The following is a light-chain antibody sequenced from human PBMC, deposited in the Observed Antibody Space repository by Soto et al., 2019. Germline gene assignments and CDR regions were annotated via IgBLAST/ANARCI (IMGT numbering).Light chain of an antibody. Sequence: DIVMTQSPLSLPVTPGEPASISCRSSQSLLHSNGYNYLDWYLQKPGQSPQLLIYLGSNRASGVPDRFSGSGSGTDFTLKISRVEAEDVGVYYCIQALQTPLTFGQGPRLEIK. CDR3: IQALQTPLT. CDR1: QSLLHSNGYNY. V-gene: IGKV2-28*01. J-gene: IGKJ5*01. CDR2: LGS.